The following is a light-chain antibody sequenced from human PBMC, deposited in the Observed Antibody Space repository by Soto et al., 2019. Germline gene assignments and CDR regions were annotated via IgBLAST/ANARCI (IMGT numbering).Light chain of an antibody. J-gene: IGKJ5*01. CDR3: QQRSNWPPIT. CDR2: DAS. Sequence: VLTQCPATLTFSAGERPTLSCRTSQSVSSIYLAWYQQKPGQAPRLLIYDASKRATGIPDRFSGSGGGTDFTLTITSLETEDLAFYDCQQRSNWPPITGGPATRVAIK. CDR1: QSVSSIY. V-gene: IGKV3D-20*02.